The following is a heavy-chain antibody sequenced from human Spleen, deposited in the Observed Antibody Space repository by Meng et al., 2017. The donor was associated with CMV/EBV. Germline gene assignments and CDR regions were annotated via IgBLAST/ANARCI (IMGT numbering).Heavy chain of an antibody. CDR2: IYSGGST. Sequence: GESLKISCAASGFTVSSNYMSWVRQAPGKGLEWVSVIYSGGSTYYADSVKGRFTISRDNAKNSLYLQMNSLRPEDTAVYYCAREGRLSGYYFDYWGQGILVTVSS. J-gene: IGHJ4*02. CDR1: GFTVSSNY. V-gene: IGHV3-66*01. CDR3: AREGRLSGYYFDY.